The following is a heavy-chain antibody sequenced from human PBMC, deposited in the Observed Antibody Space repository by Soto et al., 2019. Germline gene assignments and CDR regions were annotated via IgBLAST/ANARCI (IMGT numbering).Heavy chain of an antibody. D-gene: IGHD4-17*01. CDR3: AGEGEYGDSDY. Sequence: QVQLQESVPGLVKPSQTLSLTCTVSDGSISSPNYYWHWIRQPPGKGLEWIGNIYYSRSTYNPSLKSRATISIDTSKNQLSLKLSSVTAADTAVYYCAGEGEYGDSDYWGQGTLVIVSS. V-gene: IGHV4-30-4*01. CDR2: IYYSRST. CDR1: DGSISSPNYY. J-gene: IGHJ4*02.